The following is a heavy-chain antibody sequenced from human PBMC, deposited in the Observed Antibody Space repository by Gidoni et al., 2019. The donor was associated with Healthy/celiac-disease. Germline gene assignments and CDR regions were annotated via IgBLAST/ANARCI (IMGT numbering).Heavy chain of an antibody. Sequence: LQLQESGPGLVKPSETLSLTCTASGGSIRSSSYSWGWFRQPPGTGLGGFGSTYYSGSTYYNPSLKSRVTISVDTSKNQFSLKLSSVTAADTAVYYCARPHGSSVFAFDYWGQGTLVTVSS. D-gene: IGHD3-22*01. CDR3: ARPHGSSVFAFDY. V-gene: IGHV4-39*01. J-gene: IGHJ4*02. CDR2: TYYSGST. CDR1: GGSIRSSSYS.